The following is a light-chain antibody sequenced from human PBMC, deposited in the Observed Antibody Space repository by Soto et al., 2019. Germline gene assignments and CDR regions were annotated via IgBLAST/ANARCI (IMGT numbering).Light chain of an antibody. CDR3: QSYDTSLTGSV. CDR1: SSNIGAGYD. V-gene: IGLV1-40*01. J-gene: IGLJ3*02. Sequence: QSVLTQPPSVSGAPGQRVTISCTGSSSNIGAGYDVHWYQQPPGTAPKLLIYNNSNRPSGVPDRFSGSKSDTSASLAITGLQAEDEADYYCQSYDTSLTGSVFGGGTKLTVL. CDR2: NNS.